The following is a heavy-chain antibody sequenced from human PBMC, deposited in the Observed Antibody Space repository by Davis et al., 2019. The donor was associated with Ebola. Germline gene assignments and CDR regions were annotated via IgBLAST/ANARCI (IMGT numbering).Heavy chain of an antibody. Sequence: GESLKISCAASGFTFSSYWLSWIRQAPGKGLEWVANINQDGSEKYYVDSVKGRFTISRDNAKNSLNLQMSSLRAEDTAVYYCATDLNWSGFWGQGTLVTVSS. V-gene: IGHV3-7*01. CDR3: ATDLNWSGF. CDR2: INQDGSEK. CDR1: GFTFSSYW. J-gene: IGHJ4*02. D-gene: IGHD3-3*01.